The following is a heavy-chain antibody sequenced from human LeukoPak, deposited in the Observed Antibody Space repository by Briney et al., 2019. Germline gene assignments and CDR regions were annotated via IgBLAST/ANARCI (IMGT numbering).Heavy chain of an antibody. Sequence: ASVTVSCKASGYTFTGYYMHWVRQAPGQELEWMGWINPNSGGTNYAQKFQGRVTMTRDTSISTAYMELSRLRSDDTAVYYCARAGGYSSGWYDFDYWGQRTLVTVSS. D-gene: IGHD6-19*01. CDR2: INPNSGGT. V-gene: IGHV1-2*02. J-gene: IGHJ4*02. CDR1: GYTFTGYY. CDR3: ARAGGYSSGWYDFDY.